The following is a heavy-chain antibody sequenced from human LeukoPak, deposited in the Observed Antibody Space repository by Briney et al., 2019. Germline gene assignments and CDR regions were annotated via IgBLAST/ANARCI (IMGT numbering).Heavy chain of an antibody. J-gene: IGHJ5*02. CDR2: IRSKAYGGTT. V-gene: IGHV3-49*04. Sequence: GGSLRLSCAASGFTFSSYWMSWVRQAPGKGLEWVGFIRSKAYGGTTEYAASVKGRFTISRDDSKSIAYLQMNSLKTEDTAVYYCTRDYSGSYYESDWFDPWGQGTLVTVSS. CDR3: TRDYSGSYYESDWFDP. D-gene: IGHD1-26*01. CDR1: GFTFSSYW.